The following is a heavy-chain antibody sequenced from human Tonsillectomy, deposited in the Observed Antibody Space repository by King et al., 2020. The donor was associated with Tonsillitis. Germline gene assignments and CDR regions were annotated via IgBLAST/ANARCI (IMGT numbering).Heavy chain of an antibody. J-gene: IGHJ6*02. CDR1: GFSFSSYA. D-gene: IGHD3-9*01. CDR3: AVTGVPNYYYYYGMDV. CDR2: ISGSGGST. Sequence: VQLVESGGGLVQPGGSLRLSCAASGFSFSSYAMSWVRQASGKGLEWVSAISGSGGSTFYAESVKGRFTISRDNSKKTLYLQMNSLRVEDTAVYYCAVTGVPNYYYYYGMDVWGQGTTATVSS. V-gene: IGHV3-23*04.